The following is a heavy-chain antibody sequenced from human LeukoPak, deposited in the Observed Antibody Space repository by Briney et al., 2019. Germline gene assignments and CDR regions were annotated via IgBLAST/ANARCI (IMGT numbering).Heavy chain of an antibody. CDR2: ISAYNGNT. V-gene: IGHV1-18*01. CDR1: GYTFTSYG. CDR3: AGDAFDI. J-gene: IGHJ3*02. Sequence: ASVKVSCKASGYTFTSYGISWVRQAPGQGLEWMGWISAYNGNTNYAQKLQGSLTMTTDTSTSTAYMELSSLRSEDTAVYYCAGDAFDIWGQGTMVTVSS.